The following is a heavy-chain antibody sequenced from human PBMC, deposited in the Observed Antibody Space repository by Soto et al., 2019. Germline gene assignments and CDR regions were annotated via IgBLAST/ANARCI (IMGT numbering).Heavy chain of an antibody. CDR3: AQDRMGATHYYYYGMAV. CDR1: GFTFSSYG. J-gene: IGHJ6*02. Sequence: PGWSLRLSCAASGFTFSSYGMHWVRQVPGKGLEWVAVISYDGSNKYYADSVKGRFTISRDNSKNTLYLQMNSLRAEDTAVYYCAQDRMGATHYYYYGMAVWGQGTTVTVSS. D-gene: IGHD1-26*01. CDR2: ISYDGSNK. V-gene: IGHV3-30*18.